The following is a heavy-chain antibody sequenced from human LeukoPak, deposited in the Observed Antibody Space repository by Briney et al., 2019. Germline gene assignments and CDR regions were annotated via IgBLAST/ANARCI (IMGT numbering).Heavy chain of an antibody. CDR3: ARWKLRSAVNYYGMDV. D-gene: IGHD1-1*01. Sequence: SETLSLTCTVSGGSISSSSYYWGWIRQPPGKGLEWIVSIYYSGNTYYNSSLKSRVTISVDTSKNQFSLKLSSVTAADTAVYYCARWKLRSAVNYYGMDVWGQGTTVTVSS. J-gene: IGHJ6*02. V-gene: IGHV4-39*01. CDR2: IYYSGNT. CDR1: GGSISSSSYY.